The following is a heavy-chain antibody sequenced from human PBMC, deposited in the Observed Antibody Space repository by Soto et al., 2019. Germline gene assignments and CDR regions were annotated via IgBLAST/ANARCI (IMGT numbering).Heavy chain of an antibody. Sequence: QTLSLTCVISGDSVSSNSAAWNWIRQSPSRGLEWLGRTYYRSRWYNDYAVSVRSRITVNADTSKNQFSLHLNSVTPEDTAVYYGAGTSSLQWYYMDVWDKGTTVTVSS. CDR3: AGTSSLQWYYMDV. CDR1: GDSVSSNSAA. J-gene: IGHJ6*03. CDR2: TYYRSRWYN. V-gene: IGHV6-1*01. D-gene: IGHD1-7*01.